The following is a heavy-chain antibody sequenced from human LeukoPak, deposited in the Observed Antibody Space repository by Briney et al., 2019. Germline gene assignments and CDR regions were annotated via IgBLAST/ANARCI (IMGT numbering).Heavy chain of an antibody. V-gene: IGHV4-59*01. D-gene: IGHD3-3*01. Sequence: SETLSLTCTVSDGSISHFYWNWIRQPPGKGLEWIGNINYSGSTNYNPSLKSRLTISVDTSKNQFSLRLSSVTAADTAVYYRARDRSLRSPPDPYYFDYWGQGTLVTVSS. CDR2: INYSGST. CDR1: DGSISHFY. J-gene: IGHJ4*02. CDR3: ARDRSLRSPPDPYYFDY.